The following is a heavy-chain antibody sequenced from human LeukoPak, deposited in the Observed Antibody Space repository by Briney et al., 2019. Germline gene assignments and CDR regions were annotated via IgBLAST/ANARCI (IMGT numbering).Heavy chain of an antibody. CDR1: GFTFNNYA. J-gene: IGHJ6*03. CDR2: VSGSGGAT. CDR3: AKNRGGTYKYYMDV. Sequence: GGSLRPSCAASGFTFNNYAMSWVRQAPGMGLEWLSYVSGSGGATYYAASVKGRFTISRDNSKNTVYLQMGSLRAEDTAVYYCAKNRGGTYKYYMDVWGKGSTVTVSS. D-gene: IGHD1-1*01. V-gene: IGHV3-23*01.